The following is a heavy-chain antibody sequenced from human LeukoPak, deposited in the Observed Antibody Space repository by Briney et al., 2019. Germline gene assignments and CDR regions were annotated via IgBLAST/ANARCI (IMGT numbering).Heavy chain of an antibody. Sequence: GASVKVSCKASGFTFSSSAVQWVRQARGQHLEWIGWIVVGSGNTNYAQKFQERVTITRDMSTGTAYMELSSLRSEDTAVYYCAAGKKVGTYLWYYFDLWGRGTLVTVSS. CDR2: IVVGSGNT. CDR3: AAGKKVGTYLWYYFDL. CDR1: GFTFSSSA. J-gene: IGHJ2*01. V-gene: IGHV1-58*01. D-gene: IGHD1-26*01.